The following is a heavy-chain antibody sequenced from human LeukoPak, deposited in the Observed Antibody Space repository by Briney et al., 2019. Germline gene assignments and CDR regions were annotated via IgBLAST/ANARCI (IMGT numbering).Heavy chain of an antibody. Sequence: GASVTVSFTASGYTFTIYGISWVRQAPGQGLEWMGWISAYNGNTNYSQKLQGRVTITTDTSTSTAYMEVRSLRSDGTAGSDFARARRSYDYDSSGYYTYFDYWGQGTLVTVSS. V-gene: IGHV1-18*01. CDR2: ISAYNGNT. J-gene: IGHJ4*02. CDR3: ARARRSYDYDSSGYYTYFDY. D-gene: IGHD3-22*01. CDR1: GYTFTIYG.